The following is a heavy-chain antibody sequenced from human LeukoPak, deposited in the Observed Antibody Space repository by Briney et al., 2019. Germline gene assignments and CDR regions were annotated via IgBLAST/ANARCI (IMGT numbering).Heavy chain of an antibody. CDR1: GGSISSSSSD. D-gene: IGHD3-3*01. CDR3: AKSGHSEYYTPADSS. CDR2: IYYTGST. J-gene: IGHJ5*01. V-gene: IGHV4-39*01. Sequence: PSETLSLTCTVSGGSISSSSSDWGWIRQPPGKGLEWIATIYYTGSTNYNPSLKTRVTISLDTSRNQFSLRLTSVTAADTAVYYCAKSGHSEYYTPADSSCGQGTLVTVSS.